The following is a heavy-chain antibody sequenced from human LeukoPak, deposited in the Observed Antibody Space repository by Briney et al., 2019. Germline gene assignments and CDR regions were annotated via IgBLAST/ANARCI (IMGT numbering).Heavy chain of an antibody. CDR2: MKTKTDGGTT. J-gene: IGHJ4*02. CDR3: TSEFISYYDVLSRYYTSGDY. D-gene: IGHD3-9*01. CDR1: GFTIRNAW. V-gene: IGHV3-15*01. Sequence: AESLRLSCGASGFTIRNAWISWVRQAPGPGLGWGGRMKTKTDGGTTDNAAPGKGRFTTSRDASKNTMYLQINSMTTEDTTVYYCTSEFISYYDVLSRYYTSGDYWGQGNLVTVSS.